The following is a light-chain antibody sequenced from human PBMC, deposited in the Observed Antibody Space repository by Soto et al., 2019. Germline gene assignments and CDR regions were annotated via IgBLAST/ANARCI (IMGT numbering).Light chain of an antibody. CDR3: QQYDTSIWAYT. CDR1: QSVSSSY. J-gene: IGKJ2*01. V-gene: IGKV3-20*01. CDR2: GAS. Sequence: TLSCRASQSVSSSYLAWYQQKPGQPPRLHIYGASSRATGIPDRFSGSGSGTDFTLTISRLEPEDCAVYYCQQYDTSIWAYTFGQGTKVDIK.